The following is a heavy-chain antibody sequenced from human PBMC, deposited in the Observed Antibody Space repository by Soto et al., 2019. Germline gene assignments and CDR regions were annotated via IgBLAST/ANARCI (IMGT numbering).Heavy chain of an antibody. V-gene: IGHV1-69*02. J-gene: IGHJ6*03. D-gene: IGHD6-13*01. CDR2: IIPIPGIA. CDR1: GGTFSSYT. Sequence: QVQLVQSGAEVKKPGSSVKLSCTASGGTFSSYTISWVRQAPGQGLEWMVRIIPIPGIANYAQKFQGRVTITADKSTSTAYMELRSLRTEDTAVYYCARAGQQSCNYYMDVWGKGNTVTVSS. CDR3: ARAGQQSCNYYMDV.